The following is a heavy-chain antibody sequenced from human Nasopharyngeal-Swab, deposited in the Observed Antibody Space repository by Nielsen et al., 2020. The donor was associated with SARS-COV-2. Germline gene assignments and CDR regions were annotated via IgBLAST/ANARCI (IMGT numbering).Heavy chain of an antibody. CDR2: INSDGSST. J-gene: IGHJ6*02. CDR3: ARDLRFFTPSNSYYYGMDV. Sequence: GESLKISCAASGFTFSSYWMHWVRQAPGKGLVWVSRINSDGSSTSYADSVKGRFTISRDNAKNTLYLQMNSLRAEDTAVYYCARDLRFFTPSNSYYYGMDVWGQGTTVTVSS. V-gene: IGHV3-74*01. D-gene: IGHD3-10*01. CDR1: GFTFSSYW.